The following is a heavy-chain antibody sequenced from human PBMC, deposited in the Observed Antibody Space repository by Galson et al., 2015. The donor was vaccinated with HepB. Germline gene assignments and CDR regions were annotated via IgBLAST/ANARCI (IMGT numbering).Heavy chain of an antibody. CDR2: VTADGGNT. CDR3: AKIPAAIRGYFDY. CDR1: GFTFSRSA. D-gene: IGHD2-2*02. V-gene: IGHV3-23*01. J-gene: IGHJ4*02. Sequence: SLRLSCAASGFTFSRSAMNWVRQAPGKGLEWVSTVTADGGNTFYADSMKGRFTISRDNSKNTLYLQMNSLRAEDTAVYFCAKIPAAIRGYFDYWGQGALVTVSS.